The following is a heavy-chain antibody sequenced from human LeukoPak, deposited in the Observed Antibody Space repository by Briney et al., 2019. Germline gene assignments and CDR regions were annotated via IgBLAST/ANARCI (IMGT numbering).Heavy chain of an antibody. CDR2: ISAYNGNT. V-gene: IGHV1-18*01. CDR3: ARDTAVELGDWFDP. Sequence: GASVKVSCKASGYTFTSYGISWVRQAPGQGLEWMGWISAYNGNTNYAQKLQGRVTMTTDTSTSTAYMELRSLRSDDTTVYYCARDTAVELGDWFDPWGQGTLVTVSS. CDR1: GYTFTSYG. D-gene: IGHD6-19*01. J-gene: IGHJ5*02.